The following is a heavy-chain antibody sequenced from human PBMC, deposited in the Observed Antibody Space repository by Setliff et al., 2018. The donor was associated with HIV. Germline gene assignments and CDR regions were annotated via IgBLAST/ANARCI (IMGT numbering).Heavy chain of an antibody. CDR2: INHGGST. D-gene: IGHD3-9*01. J-gene: IGHJ6*03. CDR1: GGSFSNYY. Sequence: PSETLSLTCDVYGGSFSNYYWSWIRQSPEEGLEWLGEINHGGSTNYNPSLKSRVTMSVDTSKNQFSLQLTSVTAADTAVYYCARSGNILTDYSYYSYFMDVWCGGTTVTVS. V-gene: IGHV4-34*01. CDR3: ARSGNILTDYSYYSYFMDV.